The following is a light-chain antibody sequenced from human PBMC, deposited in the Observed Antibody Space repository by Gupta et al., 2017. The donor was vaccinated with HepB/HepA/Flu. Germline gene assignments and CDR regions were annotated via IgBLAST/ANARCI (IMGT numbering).Light chain of an antibody. CDR3: SSYTSSSTLV. J-gene: IGLJ2*01. V-gene: IGLV2-18*02. CDR1: SSDIGYCNR. CDR2: EVT. Sequence: QSALTQPPSVSGSPGQSVAISCSGTSSDIGYCNRVTWYKQPPGTAPKIIIYEVTYRPTGVPDRFSGSKSGNTASLTISGLQAEDEADYFCSSYTSSSTLVFGGGTKVTVL.